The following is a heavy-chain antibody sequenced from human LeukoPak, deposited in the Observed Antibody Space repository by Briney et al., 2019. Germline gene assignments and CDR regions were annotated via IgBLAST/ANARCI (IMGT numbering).Heavy chain of an antibody. D-gene: IGHD5-18*01. CDR1: GGSIRSSYYY. J-gene: IGHJ4*02. CDR3: ASGSYGRSDY. Sequence: PSETLSLTCTVSGGSIRSSYYYWGWIRQPPGKGLEWIGSIYDSGSTYYNPSLKSRVTISVDTSKNQFSLKLNSVTAADTAVYYCASGSYGRSDYWGQGTLVTVSS. V-gene: IGHV4-39*01. CDR2: IYDSGST.